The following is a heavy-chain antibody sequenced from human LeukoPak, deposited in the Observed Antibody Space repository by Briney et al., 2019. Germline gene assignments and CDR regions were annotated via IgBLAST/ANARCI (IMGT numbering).Heavy chain of an antibody. CDR3: ARDTAMAFDY. CDR2: VYYFGST. CDR1: GGSIGTYY. Sequence: SETLSLTCTVSGGSIGTYYWSWIRQPPGKGLEWIGYVYYFGSTNYNPSLKSRVTMSVDTSKNQFSLKLSSVTAADTAVYYCARDTAMAFDYWGQGTLVTVSS. J-gene: IGHJ4*02. V-gene: IGHV4-59*01. D-gene: IGHD5-18*01.